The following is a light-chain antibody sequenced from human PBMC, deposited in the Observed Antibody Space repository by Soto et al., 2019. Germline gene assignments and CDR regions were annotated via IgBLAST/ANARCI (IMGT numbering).Light chain of an antibody. J-gene: IGLJ2*01. CDR2: EVT. CDR1: SSDVAGYNY. Sequence: QSALTQPPSASGSPGQSVTISCTGTSSDVAGYNYVSWYQQHPGKAPKVMVYEVTKRPSGVPDRFSGSKSGNTASLTVSGLQAEDEADYYCSSYAGDNTVVFGGGTKLTVL. CDR3: SSYAGDNTVV. V-gene: IGLV2-8*01.